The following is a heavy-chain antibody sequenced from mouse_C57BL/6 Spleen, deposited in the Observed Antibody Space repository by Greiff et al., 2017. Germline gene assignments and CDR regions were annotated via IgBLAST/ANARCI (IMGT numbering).Heavy chain of an antibody. CDR1: GYTFTSYW. CDR3: ARSGLLRGLFDY. D-gene: IGHD1-1*01. J-gene: IGHJ2*01. Sequence: QVQLQQPGAELVKPGASVTLSCKASGYTFTSYWMHWVKQRPGQGLEWIGMIHPNSGSTNYNEKFKSKATLTVDKSSSTAYMQLSSLTSEDSAVYYCARSGLLRGLFDYWGQGTTLTVSA. CDR2: IHPNSGST. V-gene: IGHV1-64*01.